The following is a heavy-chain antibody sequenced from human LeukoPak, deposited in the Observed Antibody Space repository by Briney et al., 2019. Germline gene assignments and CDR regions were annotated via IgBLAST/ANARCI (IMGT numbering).Heavy chain of an antibody. J-gene: IGHJ5*02. CDR1: GYTFTSYG. Sequence: ASVKVSCKASGYTFTSYGISWVRQAPGQGLEWMGWISAYNGNTNYAQKLQGRVTMTTDTSTSTAYMELRSLRSDDTAVYYCARDGGEVPAAIRGWFDPWGQGILVTVSS. CDR3: ARDGGEVPAAIRGWFDP. V-gene: IGHV1-18*01. D-gene: IGHD2-2*02. CDR2: ISAYNGNT.